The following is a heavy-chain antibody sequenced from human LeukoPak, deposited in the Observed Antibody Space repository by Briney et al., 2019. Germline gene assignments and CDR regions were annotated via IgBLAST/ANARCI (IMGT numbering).Heavy chain of an antibody. J-gene: IGHJ5*02. D-gene: IGHD3-3*01. CDR1: GGSISSYY. V-gene: IGHV4-59*10. CDR3: ARVHDFWSGYYWFDP. CDR2: IYTSGST. Sequence: SETLSLTCAVYGGSISSYYWSWIRQPAGKGLEWIGRIYTSGSTNYNPSLKSRVTMSVDTSKNQFSLKLSSVTAADTAVYYCARVHDFWSGYYWFDPWGQGTLVTVSS.